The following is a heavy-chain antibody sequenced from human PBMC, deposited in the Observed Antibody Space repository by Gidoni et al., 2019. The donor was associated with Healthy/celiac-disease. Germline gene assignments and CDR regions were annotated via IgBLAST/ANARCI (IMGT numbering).Heavy chain of an antibody. J-gene: IGHJ4*02. CDR2: ISWNSGSI. CDR1: GFTFDDYA. CDR3: AKDIGMATIFDY. D-gene: IGHD5-12*01. V-gene: IGHV3-9*01. Sequence: EVQLVESGGGLVPPGRSLSLSCAASGFTFDDYAMHWVRQAPGKGLEWVSGISWNSGSIGYADSVKGRFTISRDNAKNSLYLQMNSLRAEDTALYYCAKDIGMATIFDYWGQGTLVTVSS.